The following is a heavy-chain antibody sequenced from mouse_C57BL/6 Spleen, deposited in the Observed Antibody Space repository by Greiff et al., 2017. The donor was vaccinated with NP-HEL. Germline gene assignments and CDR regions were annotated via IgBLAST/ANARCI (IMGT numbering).Heavy chain of an antibody. CDR1: GFTFTDYY. Sequence: EVQVVESGGGLVQPGGSLSLSCAASGFTFTDYYMSWVRQPPGKALEWLGFIRNKANGYTTEYSASVKGRFTISRDNSQSILYLQMNALRAEDSATYYCARCDGYLFDYWGQGTTLTVSS. D-gene: IGHD2-3*01. J-gene: IGHJ2*01. CDR2: IRNKANGYTT. CDR3: ARCDGYLFDY. V-gene: IGHV7-3*01.